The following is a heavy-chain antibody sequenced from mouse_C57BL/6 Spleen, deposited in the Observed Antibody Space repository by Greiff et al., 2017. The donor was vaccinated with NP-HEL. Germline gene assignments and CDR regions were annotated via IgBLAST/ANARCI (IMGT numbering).Heavy chain of an antibody. CDR1: GFTFTDYY. V-gene: IGHV7-3*01. CDR2: IRNKANGYTT. D-gene: IGHD1-1*01. CDR3: ARSYGSSLYYYAMDY. J-gene: IGHJ4*01. Sequence: EVKLMESGGGLVQPGGSLSLSCAASGFTFTDYYMSWVRQPPGKALEWLGFIRNKANGYTTASSASVTGRFTISRDNSQSILYLQMNALRAEDSATYYCARSYGSSLYYYAMDYWGQGTSVTVSS.